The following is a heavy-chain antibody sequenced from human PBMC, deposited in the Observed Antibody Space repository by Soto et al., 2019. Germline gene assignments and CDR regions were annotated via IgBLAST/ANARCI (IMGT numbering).Heavy chain of an antibody. CDR2: IYYSGST. CDR3: ARGETRGGYGSGSYPYYYYYGMDV. V-gene: IGHV4-31*03. J-gene: IGHJ6*02. Sequence: SETLSLTCTVSGGSISSGGYYWSWVRQHPGKGLEWIGYIYYSGSTYYNPSLKSRVTISVDTSKNQFSLKLSSVTAADTAVYYCARGETRGGYGSGSYPYYYYYGMDVWGQGTTVTVS. CDR1: GGSISSGGYY. D-gene: IGHD3-10*01.